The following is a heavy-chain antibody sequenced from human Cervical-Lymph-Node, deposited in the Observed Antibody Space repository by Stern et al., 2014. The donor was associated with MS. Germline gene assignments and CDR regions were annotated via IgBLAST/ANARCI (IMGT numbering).Heavy chain of an antibody. D-gene: IGHD6-13*01. CDR3: ARDSTASWYDY. CDR1: GGSISSYY. Sequence: QLQLQDSGPGLVKPSETLSLTCTVSGGSISSYYWSWIRQPAGKGLEWIGRIYTRGSTNYKPSLKRRVTRSRDTPKPQFSLKLSSVTAADTAVYYCARDSTASWYDYWGQGTLVTVSS. J-gene: IGHJ4*02. CDR2: IYTRGST. V-gene: IGHV4-4*07.